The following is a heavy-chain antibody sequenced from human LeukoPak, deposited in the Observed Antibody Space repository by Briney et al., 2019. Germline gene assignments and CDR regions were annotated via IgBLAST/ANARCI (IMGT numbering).Heavy chain of an antibody. CDR3: ARRKYYDFWSGYLSYFDY. Sequence: GGSLRLSCAASGFTFSSYWMSWVRQAPGKGLEWVANIKQDGSEKYYVDSVKGRFTISRDNAKNSLYLQMNSLRAEDTAVYYCARRKYYDFWSGYLSYFDYWGQGTLVTVSS. J-gene: IGHJ4*02. CDR1: GFTFSSYW. D-gene: IGHD3-3*01. CDR2: IKQDGSEK. V-gene: IGHV3-7*01.